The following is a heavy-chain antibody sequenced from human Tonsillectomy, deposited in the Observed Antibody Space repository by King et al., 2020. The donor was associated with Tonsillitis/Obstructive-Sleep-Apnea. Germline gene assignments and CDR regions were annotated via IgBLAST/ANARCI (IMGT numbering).Heavy chain of an antibody. Sequence: EQLVQSGGGLVQPGGSLRLSCAVSGFTFSSYWMHLVRQAPGKGLVWVSRINSDGSSTSYADSVKGRFTISRDNAKNTLYLQMNSLRANDTAVYYCARDGSGGYFDDYYYYGMDVWGQGTTVTVSS. J-gene: IGHJ6*02. CDR1: GFTFSSYW. V-gene: IGHV3-74*01. CDR3: ARDGSGGYFDDYYYYGMDV. CDR2: INSDGSST. D-gene: IGHD1-26*01.